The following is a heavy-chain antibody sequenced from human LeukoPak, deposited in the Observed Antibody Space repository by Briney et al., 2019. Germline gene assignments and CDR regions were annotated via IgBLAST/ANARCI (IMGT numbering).Heavy chain of an antibody. CDR2: IYTSGTT. CDR1: GGSIGNFF. J-gene: IGHJ4*02. D-gene: IGHD3-10*01. CDR3: ARDRRGSGSYYSDY. Sequence: PSDTLSLTCSVSGGSIGNFFWSWIRQPAGKGLEWIGRIYTSGTTNYNPSLKSRLTMSVDTSKTQFSLKLSSVTAADTAVYYCARDRRGSGSYYSDYWGQGTLVTVSS. V-gene: IGHV4-4*07.